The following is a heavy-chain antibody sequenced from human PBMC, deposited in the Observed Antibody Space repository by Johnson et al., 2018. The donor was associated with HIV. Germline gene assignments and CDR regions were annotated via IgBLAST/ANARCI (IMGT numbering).Heavy chain of an antibody. V-gene: IGHV3-23*04. CDR2: IGASGITT. Sequence: VQLVESGGGVVRPGGSLRLSRAASRFTFDDYVPRWDRQAPGKGLEWVSGIGASGITTYDADSVKGRFTISRDNSKNTLYLQMNSLRAEDTAVYYCAKDAQAGPIRRDGYNGASAFDIWGQGTMVTVSS. D-gene: IGHD5-24*01. J-gene: IGHJ3*02. CDR3: AKDAQAGPIRRDGYNGASAFDI. CDR1: RFTFDDYV.